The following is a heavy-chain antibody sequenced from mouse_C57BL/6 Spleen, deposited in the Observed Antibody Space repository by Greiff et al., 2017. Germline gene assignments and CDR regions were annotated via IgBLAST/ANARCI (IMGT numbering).Heavy chain of an antibody. CDR3: ARGTTFDY. CDR2: IDPSDSYT. V-gene: IGHV1-69*01. Sequence: QVQLQQPGAELVMPGASVKLSCTASGYTFTSYWMHWVKQRPGQGLEWIGEIDPSDSYTNYNQKFKGKSTLTVDKSSSTAYMQLSSLTSEDSAVYYCARGTTFDYWGQGTTLTVSS. CDR1: GYTFTSYW. J-gene: IGHJ2*01. D-gene: IGHD2-14*01.